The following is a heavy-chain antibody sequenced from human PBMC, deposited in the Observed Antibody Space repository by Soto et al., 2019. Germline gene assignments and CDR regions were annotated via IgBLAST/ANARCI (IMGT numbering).Heavy chain of an antibody. J-gene: IGHJ6*02. CDR1: GGSISSYY. Sequence: SETLSLTCTVSGGSISSYYWSWIRQPPGKGLEWIGYIYYSGSTNYNPSLKSRVTISVDTSKNQFSLKLSSVTAADTAVYYCARWGYCSSTSCSNRDYYYYGMDLWGQGTTVNVS. CDR3: ARWGYCSSTSCSNRDYYYYGMDL. CDR2: IYYSGST. V-gene: IGHV4-59*01. D-gene: IGHD2-2*01.